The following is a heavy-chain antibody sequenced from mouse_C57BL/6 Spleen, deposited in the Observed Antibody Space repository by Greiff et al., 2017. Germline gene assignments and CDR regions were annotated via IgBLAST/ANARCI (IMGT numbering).Heavy chain of an antibody. J-gene: IGHJ4*01. V-gene: IGHV1-61*01. CDR1: GYTFTSYW. CDR3: ARRDYGYYYAMDY. Sequence: QVQLQQPGAELVRPGSSVKLSCKASGYTFTSYWMDWVKQRPGQGLEWIGNIYPSDSETHYNQKFKDKATLTEDKSSSPAYMQLSSLTSEDSAVYYCARRDYGYYYAMDYGGQGTSVTVSS. D-gene: IGHD1-1*01. CDR2: IYPSDSET.